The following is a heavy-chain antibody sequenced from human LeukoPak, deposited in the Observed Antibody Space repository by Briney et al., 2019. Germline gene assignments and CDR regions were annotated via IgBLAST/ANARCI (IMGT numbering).Heavy chain of an antibody. J-gene: IGHJ6*03. V-gene: IGHV1-2*02. CDR1: GYTFTGYY. CDR2: INPNSGGT. D-gene: IGHD6-13*01. CDR3: ARDLEYSSSWDYYYMDV. Sequence: VASVKVSCKASGYTFTGYYMHWVRQAPGQGLEWMGWINPNSGGTNYAQKFQGRVTMTRDTSISTAYMELSRLRSDDTAVYYCARDLEYSSSWDYYYMDVWGKGTTVTVSS.